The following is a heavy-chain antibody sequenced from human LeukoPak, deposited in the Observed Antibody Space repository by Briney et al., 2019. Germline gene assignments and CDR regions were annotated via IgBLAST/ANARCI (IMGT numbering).Heavy chain of an antibody. CDR2: ISAYNGKT. CDR3: ARSPTMVRGVIITHYPAWFDP. Sequence: GASVKVSCKASGYTFTSYGISWVRQAPGQGGEGMGWISAYNGKTNYAQKLQGRVTMTTDTSTSKAYMELRSLRSDDTAVYYCARSPTMVRGVIITHYPAWFDPWGQGTLVTVSS. V-gene: IGHV1-18*01. CDR1: GYTFTSYG. J-gene: IGHJ5*02. D-gene: IGHD3-10*01.